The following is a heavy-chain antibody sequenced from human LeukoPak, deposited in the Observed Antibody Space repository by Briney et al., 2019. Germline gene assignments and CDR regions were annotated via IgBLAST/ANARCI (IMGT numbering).Heavy chain of an antibody. V-gene: IGHV4-59*01. D-gene: IGHD3-22*01. CDR1: GGSISSYY. CDR2: IYYSGST. J-gene: IGHJ5*02. CDR3: ARAYYDSSGYNGLWFGP. Sequence: PSETLSLTCTVSGGSISSYYWSWIRQPPGKGLEWIGYIYYSGSTNYNPSLKSRVTISVDTSKNQFSLKLSSVTAADTAVYYCARAYYDSSGYNGLWFGPWGQGTLVTVSS.